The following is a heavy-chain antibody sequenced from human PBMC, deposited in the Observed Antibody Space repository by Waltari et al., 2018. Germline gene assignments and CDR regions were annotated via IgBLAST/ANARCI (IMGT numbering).Heavy chain of an antibody. V-gene: IGHV4-39*01. D-gene: IGHD2-15*01. CDR2: MYYRGST. J-gene: IGHJ5*02. Sequence: QLQLRESGPGLVKPSEPLSLPCSVSVGLTISVPYYGGGIRQPPGKGREWIGSMYYRGSTYYNPSLMGRVTIFVDTSKNQFSLKLTSVTAADTAVYYCAIPRGRCSGGNCWFDPWGQGTLVTVSS. CDR3: AIPRGRCSGGNCWFDP. CDR1: VGLTISVPYY.